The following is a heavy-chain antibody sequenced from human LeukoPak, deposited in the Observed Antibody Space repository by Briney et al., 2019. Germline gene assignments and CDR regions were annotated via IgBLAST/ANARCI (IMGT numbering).Heavy chain of an antibody. J-gene: IGHJ6*03. CDR3: AREGGSSSWYRIYYYYYYMDV. V-gene: IGHV1-2*02. D-gene: IGHD6-13*01. CDR2: INPNSGGT. CDR1: GYTFTGYY. Sequence: ASVKVSCKASGYTFTGYYMHWVRQAPGQGLEWMGWINPNSGGTNYAQKFQGRVTMTRDTSISTAYMELSRLRSDDTAVYYCAREGGSSSWYRIYYYYYYMDVWGKGTTVTVSS.